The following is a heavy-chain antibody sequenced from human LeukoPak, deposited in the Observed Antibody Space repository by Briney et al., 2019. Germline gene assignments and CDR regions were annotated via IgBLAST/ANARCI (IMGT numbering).Heavy chain of an antibody. D-gene: IGHD6-13*01. Sequence: SETLSLTCTVSGGSISSSSYYWGWIRQPPGKGLEWIGSIYYSGSTYYNPSLKSRVTISVDTSKNQFSLKLSSVTAADTAVYYCARNHWGVGRAAGNYYYYYMDVWGKGTTVTVSS. CDR1: GGSISSSSYY. CDR2: IYYSGST. J-gene: IGHJ6*03. V-gene: IGHV4-39*07. CDR3: ARNHWGVGRAAGNYYYYYMDV.